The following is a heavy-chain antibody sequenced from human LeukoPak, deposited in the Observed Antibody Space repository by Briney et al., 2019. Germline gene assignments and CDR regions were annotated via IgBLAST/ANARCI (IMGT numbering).Heavy chain of an antibody. V-gene: IGHV3-66*01. CDR3: ALEMATITTPDY. J-gene: IGHJ4*02. Sequence: PGGSLRLSCAASGFTVSSNYMSWVRQAPGKGLEWVSVIYSGGSTYYADSVKGRFTISRDNSKNTLYLQMNSLRAEDTAVYYCALEMATITTPDYWGQGTLVTVSS. D-gene: IGHD5-24*01. CDR1: GFTVSSNY. CDR2: IYSGGST.